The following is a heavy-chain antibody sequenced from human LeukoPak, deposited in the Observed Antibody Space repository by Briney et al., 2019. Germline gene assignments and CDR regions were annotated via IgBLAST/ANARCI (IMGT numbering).Heavy chain of an antibody. CDR3: AKDDRTRGYSSGKLDY. Sequence: PGRSLRLSCAASGFTFSSYAMSWVRQAPGKGLEWVSAISGSGGSTYYADSVKGRFTISRDNSKNTLYLQMNSLRAENTAVYYCAKDDRTRGYSSGKLDYWGQGTLVTVSS. J-gene: IGHJ4*02. D-gene: IGHD6-19*01. V-gene: IGHV3-23*01. CDR1: GFTFSSYA. CDR2: ISGSGGST.